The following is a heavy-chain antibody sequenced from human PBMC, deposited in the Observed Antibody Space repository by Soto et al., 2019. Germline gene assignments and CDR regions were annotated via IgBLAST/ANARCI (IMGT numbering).Heavy chain of an antibody. D-gene: IGHD6-6*01. CDR3: ARGCRRYSTSRGWFDP. J-gene: IGHJ5*02. CDR1: GGSFSGYY. V-gene: IGHV4-34*01. CDR2: INHSGST. Sequence: SETLSLTCAVYGGSFSGYYWSWIRQPPGKGLEWIGEINHSGSTNYNPSLKSRVTISVDTSKNQFSLKLSSVTAADTAVYYCARGCRRYSTSRGWFDPWGQCTLVTVS.